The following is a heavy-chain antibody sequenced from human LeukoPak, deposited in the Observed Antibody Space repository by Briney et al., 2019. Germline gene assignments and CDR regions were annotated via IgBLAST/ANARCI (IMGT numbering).Heavy chain of an antibody. CDR3: ARGFSSGWEYYFDY. V-gene: IGHV1-8*03. CDR2: MNPNSGNT. CDR1: GYTFTSYD. Sequence: GSVKVSCKASGYTFTSYDINWVRQATGQGLEWMGWMNPNSGNTGYAQKFQGRVTITRNTSISTAYMELSSLRSEDTAVYYCARGFSSGWEYYFDYWGQGTLVTVSS. J-gene: IGHJ4*02. D-gene: IGHD6-19*01.